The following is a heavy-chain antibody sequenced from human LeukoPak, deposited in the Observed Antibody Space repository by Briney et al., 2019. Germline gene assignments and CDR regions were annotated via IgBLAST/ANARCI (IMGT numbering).Heavy chain of an antibody. CDR2: IKQDGSEK. J-gene: IGHJ6*02. CDR1: GFTFSSYW. CDR3: ARGRGYSYGIYYYYYGMDV. V-gene: IGHV3-7*01. D-gene: IGHD5-18*01. Sequence: TGGSLRLSCAASGFTFSSYWMSWVRQAPGKGLEWVANIKQDGSEKYYVDSVKGRFTISRDNAKNSLYLQMNSLRAEDTAVYYCARGRGYSYGIYYYYYGMDVWGQGTTVTVSS.